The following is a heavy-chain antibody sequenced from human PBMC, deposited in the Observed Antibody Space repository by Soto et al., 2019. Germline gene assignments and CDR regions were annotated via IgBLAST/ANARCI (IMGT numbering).Heavy chain of an antibody. Sequence: KPSETLSLTCTVSGGSISSYYWSWSRQPPGKGLEWIGYIYYSGSTNYNPSLKSRVTISVDTSKNQFSLKLSSVTAADTAVYYCARDRASSWYSELLSATKNYYGMDVWGQGTTVTVSS. CDR3: ARDRASSWYSELLSATKNYYGMDV. V-gene: IGHV4-59*01. D-gene: IGHD6-13*01. J-gene: IGHJ6*02. CDR1: GGSISSYY. CDR2: IYYSGST.